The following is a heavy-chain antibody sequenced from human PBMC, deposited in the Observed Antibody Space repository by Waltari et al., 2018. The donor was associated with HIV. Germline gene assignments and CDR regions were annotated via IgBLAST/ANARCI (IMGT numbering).Heavy chain of an antibody. D-gene: IGHD2-2*01. CDR3: ARHSGIDCSSTSCFKRPFDY. J-gene: IGHJ4*02. CDR1: GGSISSSRYY. V-gene: IGHV4-39*01. CDR2: IHYSGNT. Sequence: QLQLQQSGPGLVKPSETLSLTCTVSGGSISSSRYYWGCIRQPPGKGLEWIGSIHYSGNTFYNPSLKSRVAISIDTSKNQFSRTLSSVTAADTAVYFCARHSGIDCSSTSCFKRPFDYWGQGSLVTVSS.